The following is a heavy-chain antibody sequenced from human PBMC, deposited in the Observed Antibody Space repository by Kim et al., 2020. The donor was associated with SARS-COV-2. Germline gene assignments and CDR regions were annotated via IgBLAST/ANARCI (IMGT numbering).Heavy chain of an antibody. D-gene: IGHD1-26*01. CDR3: ARVRGGSYKGSFDY. J-gene: IGHJ4*02. V-gene: IGHV3-30-3*01. CDR2: ISYDGSNK. CDR1: GFTFSSYA. Sequence: GGSLRLSCAASGFTFSSYAMHWVRQAPGKGLEWVAVISYDGSNKYYADSVKGRFTISRDNSKNTLYLQMISLRAEDTAVYYCARVRGGSYKGSFDYWGQGTLVTVSS.